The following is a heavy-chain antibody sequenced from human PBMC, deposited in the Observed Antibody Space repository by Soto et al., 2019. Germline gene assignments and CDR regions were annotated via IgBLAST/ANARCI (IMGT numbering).Heavy chain of an antibody. CDR1: GYSFASYW. V-gene: IGHV5-10-1*01. Sequence: GESLKISCTGSGYSFASYWITWVRQMPGKGLEYMGRIDPSDSNTNYSPSFQGHVTISFDKSITTAYLQWSSRKASDTAMYYCASRYDSNGYYSSYYYAMDVWGQGTSVTVSS. J-gene: IGHJ6*02. D-gene: IGHD3-22*01. CDR2: IDPSDSNT. CDR3: ASRYDSNGYYSSYYYAMDV.